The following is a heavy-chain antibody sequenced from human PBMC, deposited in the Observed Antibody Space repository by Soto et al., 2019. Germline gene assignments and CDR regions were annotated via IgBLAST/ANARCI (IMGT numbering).Heavy chain of an antibody. V-gene: IGHV5-51*01. CDR3: ARNISNFRYYYYAMAV. J-gene: IGHJ6*02. D-gene: IGHD4-4*01. CDR1: GYTFTDYW. Sequence: GESLKISCKGSGYTFTDYWIGWVRQLPGKGLEWMGIIYPGDSDTRYSPSFQGHVTITVDKSTSTAYLQWNTLKASDTAMYYCARNISNFRYYYYAMAVWGQGTRVTVSS. CDR2: IYPGDSDT.